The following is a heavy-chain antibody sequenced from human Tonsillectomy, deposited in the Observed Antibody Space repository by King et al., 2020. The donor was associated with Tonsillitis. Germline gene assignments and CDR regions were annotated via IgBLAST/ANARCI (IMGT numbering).Heavy chain of an antibody. J-gene: IGHJ6*02. Sequence: QLVQSGGGVVQPGRSLRLSCAASGFTFDDYAMHWVRQAPGKGLEWVSGISWNSGSIGYADSVKGRFTISRDNAKNSLYLQMNSLRAEDTALYYCAKDLSLGRRGYYYYGMDVWGQGTTVTVSS. CDR3: AKDLSLGRRGYYYYGMDV. CDR2: ISWNSGSI. V-gene: IGHV3-9*01. CDR1: GFTFDDYA. D-gene: IGHD3-10*01.